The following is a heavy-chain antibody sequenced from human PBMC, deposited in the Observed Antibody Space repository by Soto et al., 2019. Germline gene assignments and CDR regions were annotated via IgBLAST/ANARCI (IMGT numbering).Heavy chain of an antibody. D-gene: IGHD2-8*02. CDR1: GFTLSTFW. Sequence: EVQLVESGGGLVQPGGSLRLSCAASGFTLSTFWMTWVRQAPGKGLEWVANINRDGSVQNYVDSVEGRFTISSDNAKNSLYLQMDSLTAEDAAVYYSARELSPRHTTYWVAAFHFWGPGTMVTVYS. J-gene: IGHJ3*01. V-gene: IGHV3-7*05. CDR3: ARELSPRHTTYWVAAFHF. CDR2: INRDGSVQ.